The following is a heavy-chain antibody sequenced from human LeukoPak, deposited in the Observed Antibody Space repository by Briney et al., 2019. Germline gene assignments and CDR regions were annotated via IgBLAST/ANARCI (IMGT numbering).Heavy chain of an antibody. CDR3: ARGVVVITTGAFDI. CDR1: GGSISSSDW. CDR2: IHHSEST. Sequence: SGTLSLTCVVSGGSISSSDWWSWVRQPPVKGLEWIGEIHHSESTNYNPSLKSRVTISVDKSKNQFSLKLNSVTAADTAVYYCARGVVVITTGAFDIWGQGTMVTVSS. V-gene: IGHV4-4*02. J-gene: IGHJ3*02. D-gene: IGHD3-22*01.